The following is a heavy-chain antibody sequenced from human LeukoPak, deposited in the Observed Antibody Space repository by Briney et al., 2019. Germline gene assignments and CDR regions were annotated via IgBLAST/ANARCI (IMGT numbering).Heavy chain of an antibody. Sequence: GGSLRLSCAASGFTFSGYWMHWVRQAPGKGLAWVSVIRSDGSITTYADSVKGRFTISRDNSKNTLYLQMNSLRTEDTAVYYCARGRGYDSGTYNYAFSDYWGQGTLVTVSS. CDR1: GFTFSGYW. J-gene: IGHJ4*02. CDR3: ARGRGYDSGTYNYAFSDY. V-gene: IGHV3-74*01. CDR2: IRSDGSIT. D-gene: IGHD3-22*01.